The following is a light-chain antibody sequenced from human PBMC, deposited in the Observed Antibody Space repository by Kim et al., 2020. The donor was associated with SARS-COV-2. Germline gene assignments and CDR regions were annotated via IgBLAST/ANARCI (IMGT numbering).Light chain of an antibody. J-gene: IGLJ2*01. CDR2: QDS. V-gene: IGLV3-1*01. CDR1: KLGDKY. CDR3: QAWDVSTGV. Sequence: SVSPGQTASITCAGDKLGDKYVGWYQQKPGQSPVLVIYQDSKRPSGIPVRFSGSNSGNTATLIISATQAMDEADYYCQAWDVSTGVFGGGTQLTVL.